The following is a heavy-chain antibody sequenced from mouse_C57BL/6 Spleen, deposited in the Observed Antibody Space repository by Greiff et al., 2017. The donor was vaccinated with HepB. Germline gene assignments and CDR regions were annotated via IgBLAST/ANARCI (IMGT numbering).Heavy chain of an antibody. CDR1: GFTFSDYG. V-gene: IGHV5-17*01. CDR2: ISSGSSTI. Sequence: EVKLMESGGGLVKPGGSLKLSCAASGFTFSDYGMHWVRQAPEKGLEWVAYISSGSSTIYYADTVKGRFTISRDNAKNTLFLQMTSLRSEDTAMYYCARPPFCCYGSSRAEYFDVRGTGTTVTVSS. D-gene: IGHD1-1*01. CDR3: ARPPFCCYGSSRAEYFDV. J-gene: IGHJ1*03.